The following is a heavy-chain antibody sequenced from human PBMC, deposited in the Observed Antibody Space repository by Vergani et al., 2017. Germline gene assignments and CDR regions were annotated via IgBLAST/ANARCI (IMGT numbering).Heavy chain of an antibody. CDR3: ARWGNEKRLNS. Sequence: QVQLVESEGGVVQPGRSLTLSCVASVFTFSSHGMHWVRQAPGKGLEWVAVIWYAGSNKYYGDSVKGRFTISRDNSKNTLYLQMNSLRVEDTAVYYCARWGNEKRLNSWGKGTLVTVSS. V-gene: IGHV3-33*01. CDR1: VFTFSSHG. CDR2: IWYAGSNK. J-gene: IGHJ4*02. D-gene: IGHD1-1*01.